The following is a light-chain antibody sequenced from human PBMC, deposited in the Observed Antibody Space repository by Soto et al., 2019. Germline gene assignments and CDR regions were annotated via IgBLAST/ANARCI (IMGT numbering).Light chain of an antibody. CDR1: QSVSSSY. V-gene: IGKV3-20*01. CDR3: QQYGSSSWT. J-gene: IGKJ1*01. CDR2: GAS. Sequence: EIVLTQSPGILSLSPGERATLSCRARQSVSSSYLAWYQQKPGQAPRLLIYGASSRATGIPDRLSGSGSGTDFTLTISRLEPEDFAVYYCQQYGSSSWTFGQGTKVEIK.